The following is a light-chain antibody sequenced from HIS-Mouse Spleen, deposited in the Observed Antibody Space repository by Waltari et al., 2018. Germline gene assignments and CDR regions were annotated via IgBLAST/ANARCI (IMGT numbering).Light chain of an antibody. Sequence: QSALTQPRSVSGSPGQSVTISCTGTSSDVGGYNYVHWYQQHPGKAPKLMVYDVSKRPSGVPDRFSGSKSGNTASLTVSGLQAEDEADYYCCSYAGSYTFVFGGGTTLTVL. CDR1: SSDVGGYNY. J-gene: IGLJ2*01. CDR2: DVS. CDR3: CSYAGSYTFV. V-gene: IGLV2-11*01.